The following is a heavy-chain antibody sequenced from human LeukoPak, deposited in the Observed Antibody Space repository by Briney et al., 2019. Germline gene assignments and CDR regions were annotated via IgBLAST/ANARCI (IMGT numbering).Heavy chain of an antibody. D-gene: IGHD5-12*01. V-gene: IGHV4-39*02. J-gene: IGHJ4*02. CDR1: GVSISSNSYY. CDR3: ARDPTRKGGTSGYEASYYFDY. CDR2: IYYSGST. Sequence: SETLSLTCTVSGVSISSNSYYWGWIRQPPGKGLKWIGSIYYSGSTYYNPSLKSRVTISVDTSKNQFSLKLSSVTATDTAVYYCARDPTRKGGTSGYEASYYFDYWGQGTLVTVSS.